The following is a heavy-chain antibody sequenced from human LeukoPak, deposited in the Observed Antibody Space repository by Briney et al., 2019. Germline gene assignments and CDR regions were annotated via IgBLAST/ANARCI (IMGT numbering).Heavy chain of an antibody. Sequence: PGGSLRLSCAASGFVFSNYGIHWVRQAPGKGLDWVSVISYDGNNKYYGGSVKGRFTMSRDNSKNTVYLQMNSLRTEDTAVYYCAKDGAVAGITGIDYWGQGTLVTVSS. J-gene: IGHJ4*02. CDR2: ISYDGNNK. CDR3: AKDGAVAGITGIDY. D-gene: IGHD6-19*01. CDR1: GFVFSNYG. V-gene: IGHV3-30*18.